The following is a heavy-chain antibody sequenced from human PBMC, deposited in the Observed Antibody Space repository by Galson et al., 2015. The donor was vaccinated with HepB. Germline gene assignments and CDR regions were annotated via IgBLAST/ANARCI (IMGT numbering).Heavy chain of an antibody. CDR2: ISSSSSYI. J-gene: IGHJ4*02. D-gene: IGHD3-22*01. CDR1: GFTFSSYS. Sequence: SLRLSCAASGFTFSSYSMNWVRQAPGKGLEWVSSISSSSSYIYYADSVKGRFTISRDNAKNSLYLQMNSLRAEDTAVYYCARDGAYYYDSSGLDYWGQGTLVTVSS. CDR3: ARDGAYYYDSSGLDY. V-gene: IGHV3-21*01.